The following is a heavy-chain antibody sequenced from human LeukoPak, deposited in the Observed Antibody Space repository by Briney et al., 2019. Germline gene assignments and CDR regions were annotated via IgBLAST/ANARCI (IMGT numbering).Heavy chain of an antibody. J-gene: IGHJ4*02. CDR1: GDSISSGDYY. D-gene: IGHD1-26*01. CDR3: ARRGPGGMVGPNDY. CDR2: ISSSGST. Sequence: PSETLSLTCTVSGDSISSGDYYWSWIRQPAGKGLEWIVRISSSGSTNYNPSLKSRVTISVDKSKNQFSLKLSSVTAADTAVYYCARRGPGGMVGPNDYWGQGTLVTVSS. V-gene: IGHV4-61*02.